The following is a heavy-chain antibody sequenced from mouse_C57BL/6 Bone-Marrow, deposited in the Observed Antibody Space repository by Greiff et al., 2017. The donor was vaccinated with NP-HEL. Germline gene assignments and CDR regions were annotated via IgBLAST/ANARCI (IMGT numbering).Heavy chain of an antibody. Sequence: EVKVVESGEGLVKPGGSLKLSCAASGFTFSSYAMSWVRQTPEKRLEWVAYISSGGDYIYYADTVKGRFTISRDNARNTLYLQMSSLKSEDTAMYYCTRDGYYGSSLHWYFDVWGTGTTVTVSS. J-gene: IGHJ1*03. CDR3: TRDGYYGSSLHWYFDV. CDR2: ISSGGDYI. V-gene: IGHV5-9-1*02. D-gene: IGHD1-1*01. CDR1: GFTFSSYA.